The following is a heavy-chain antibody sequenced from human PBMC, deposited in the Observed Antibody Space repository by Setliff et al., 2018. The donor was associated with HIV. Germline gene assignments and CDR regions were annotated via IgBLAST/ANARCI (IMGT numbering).Heavy chain of an antibody. J-gene: IGHJ4*02. Sequence: ASVKVSCKTSGYTLSDYYMHWVRQVPGQGLEWMGWINPNSGDTNYAQKFQGRVTMTTDTSISTAYMELSRLRSDDTAVYYCATLDYWGQGTLVTVSS. V-gene: IGHV1-2*02. CDR3: ATLDY. CDR2: INPNSGDT. CDR1: GYTLSDYY.